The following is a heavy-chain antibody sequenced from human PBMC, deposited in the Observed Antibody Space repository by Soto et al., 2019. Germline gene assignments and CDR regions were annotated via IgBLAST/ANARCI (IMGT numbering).Heavy chain of an antibody. CDR2: IMPIFRTP. D-gene: IGHD3-3*02. J-gene: IGHJ6*02. CDR1: GGTFSSSA. Sequence: QVQLVQSGAEVKKPGSSVKVSCKASGGTFSSSAFSWVRQAPGQGLEWMGGIMPIFRTPDYAQKFQGRVTITADETTSTAYMKLSSLTSEDTGVYYCARDKDRQQLGGNYYYIMDVWGQGTTVTVSS. V-gene: IGHV1-69*12. CDR3: ARDKDRQQLGGNYYYIMDV.